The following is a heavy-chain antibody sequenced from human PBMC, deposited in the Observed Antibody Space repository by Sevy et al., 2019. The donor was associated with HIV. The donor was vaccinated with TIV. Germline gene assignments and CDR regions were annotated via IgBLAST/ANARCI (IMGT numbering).Heavy chain of an antibody. CDR1: GLTFISFSSSS. J-gene: IGHJ6*02. V-gene: IGHV3-21*01. Sequence: GGSLRLSCAASGLTFISFSSSSMNWVRQAPGKGLEWVSSISSAGTYIYYADSMKGRFTISRDNAKSSVYLQMNSLRAEDTAVYYCARDRGVGTSSYGMDVWGQGTTVTVSS. CDR2: ISSAGTYI. D-gene: IGHD1-26*01. CDR3: ARDRGVGTSSYGMDV.